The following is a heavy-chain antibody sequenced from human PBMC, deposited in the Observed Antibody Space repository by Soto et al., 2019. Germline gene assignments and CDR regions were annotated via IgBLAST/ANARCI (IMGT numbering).Heavy chain of an antibody. CDR2: ISGSGGST. CDR1: GFTFSSYA. D-gene: IGHD6-19*01. V-gene: IGHV3-23*01. J-gene: IGHJ4*02. Sequence: EVQLLESGGGLVQPGVSLRLSCAASGFTFSSYAMSWVSQAPGKGLEGVSAISGSGGSTYYADSVKGRFTISRDNSKNTLYLQMNSLRAEDTAVYYCASQPPYVAVEGGYWGQGTLVTVSS. CDR3: ASQPPYVAVEGGY.